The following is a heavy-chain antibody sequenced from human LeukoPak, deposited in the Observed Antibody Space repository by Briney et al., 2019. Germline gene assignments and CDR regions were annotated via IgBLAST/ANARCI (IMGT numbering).Heavy chain of an antibody. Sequence: SETLSLTCSVSGGSISGSSYYWGWIRQPPGKGLERIGNIYYRGSTYYNPSLKSRVIMSIDTSKNQFPLKVNSVTATDTAVYYCAKTVWSRLAAGLDSWGQGTLVTVSS. CDR2: IYYRGST. V-gene: IGHV4-39*01. J-gene: IGHJ4*02. CDR3: AKTVWSRLAAGLDS. CDR1: GGSISGSSYY. D-gene: IGHD2-21*02.